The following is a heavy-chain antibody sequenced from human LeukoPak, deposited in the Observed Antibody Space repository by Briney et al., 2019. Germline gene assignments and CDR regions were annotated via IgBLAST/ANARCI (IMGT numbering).Heavy chain of an antibody. D-gene: IGHD3-22*01. CDR3: AKSTYYYDTFVSAFDL. Sequence: SETLSLTCTVSGDSITSSYWSWIRQPPGKGLEWIGYIYYTGNTNDNPSLKSRVTVSMDTSKNQFSLKLTSVTAADTAVYYCAKSTYYYDTFVSAFDLWGQGTVVTVSS. CDR2: IYYTGNT. V-gene: IGHV4-59*08. J-gene: IGHJ3*01. CDR1: GDSITSSY.